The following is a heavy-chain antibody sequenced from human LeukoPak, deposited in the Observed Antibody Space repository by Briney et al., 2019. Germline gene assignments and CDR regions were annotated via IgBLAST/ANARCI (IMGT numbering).Heavy chain of an antibody. D-gene: IGHD3-16*02. V-gene: IGHV4-4*07. J-gene: IGHJ4*02. CDR1: GGSISSDY. CDR3: ARAHKIHMITFGGVIAYHVPFDY. Sequence: PSETLSLTCTVAGGSISSDYWSWIRQPAGKELEWIGRIYTSGTTTYNPSLKSRVTMSVDTSKNQLSLKLNSVTAADTAVYYCARAHKIHMITFGGVIAYHVPFDYWGQGTLVTVSS. CDR2: IYTSGTT.